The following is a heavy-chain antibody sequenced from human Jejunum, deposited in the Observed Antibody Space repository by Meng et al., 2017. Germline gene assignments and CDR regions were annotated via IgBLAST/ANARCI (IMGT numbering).Heavy chain of an antibody. J-gene: IGHJ5*02. CDR1: RCSRRLGAYY. CDR3: ARLGITETIGGFDP. Sequence: VQLQAAGPGRLKPSQTLSLTCTVPRCSRRLGAYYWRWIRQHPGKGLEWIGYIYYTGSTFYNPSLKSRVSISLDTSKNQFSLKVTSVTAADTAFYYCARLGITETIGGFDPWGQGILVTVSS. V-gene: IGHV4-31*03. D-gene: IGHD1-7*01. CDR2: IYYTGST.